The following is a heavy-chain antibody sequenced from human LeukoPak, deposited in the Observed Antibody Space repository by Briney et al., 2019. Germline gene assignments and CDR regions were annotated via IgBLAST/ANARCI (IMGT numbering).Heavy chain of an antibody. J-gene: IGHJ4*02. CDR3: AKDPLGVRGVIHPPHSFDY. V-gene: IGHV3-30*18. CDR1: GFTFSSYC. Sequence: GRSLRLSCAASGFTFSSYCMHWVRQAPGKGLEWVAVISYDGSNKYYADSVKGRFTISRDNSKNTLYLQMTSLRDEDTAVYYCAKDPLGVRGVIHPPHSFDYWGQGTLVTVSS. CDR2: ISYDGSNK. D-gene: IGHD3-10*01.